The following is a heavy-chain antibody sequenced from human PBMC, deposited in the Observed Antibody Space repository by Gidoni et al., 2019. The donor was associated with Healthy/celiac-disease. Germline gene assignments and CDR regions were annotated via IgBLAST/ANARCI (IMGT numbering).Heavy chain of an antibody. Sequence: QVQLQESGPGLVKPSQTLSLTCTVSGGSISSGSYYWSWIRQPAGKGLEWIGRIYTSGSTNYNPSLKSRVTISVDTSKNQFSLKLSSVTAADTAVYYCARVLQYSSGWYGWFDPWGQGTLVTVSS. CDR3: ARVLQYSSGWYGWFDP. D-gene: IGHD6-19*01. CDR2: IYTSGST. V-gene: IGHV4-61*02. CDR1: GGSISSGSYY. J-gene: IGHJ5*02.